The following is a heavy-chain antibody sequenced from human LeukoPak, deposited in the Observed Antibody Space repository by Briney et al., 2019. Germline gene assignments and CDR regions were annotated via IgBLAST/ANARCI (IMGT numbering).Heavy chain of an antibody. D-gene: IGHD3-10*01. CDR1: GSTFSSYS. J-gene: IGHJ4*02. CDR3: ARADYYGSGNYYTSDY. V-gene: IGHV3-48*01. Sequence: GGSLRLSCAASGSTFSSYSMNWVRQAPGKGLEWVSYIRSSSSTMYYADSVKGRFTISRDNAKNSLYLQMNSLRAEDTAVYYCARADYYGSGNYYTSDYWGQGTLVTVSS. CDR2: IRSSSSTM.